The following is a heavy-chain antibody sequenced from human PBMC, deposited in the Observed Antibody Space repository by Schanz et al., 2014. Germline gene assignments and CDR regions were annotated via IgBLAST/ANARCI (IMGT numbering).Heavy chain of an antibody. V-gene: IGHV1-69*09. CDR2: IIPIHGIV. J-gene: IGHJ5*01. D-gene: IGHD3-16*01. CDR1: GYTFISYF. Sequence: QVQLVQSGAEVKKPGASVKVSCKASGYTFISYFIHWVRQAPGQGLEWMGRIIPIHGIVNYAQRFQDRVRITADKSTSTAYMELRSLRSDDTAVYYCAKDLYNYGIFDSWGQGTLVTVSS. CDR3: AKDLYNYGIFDS.